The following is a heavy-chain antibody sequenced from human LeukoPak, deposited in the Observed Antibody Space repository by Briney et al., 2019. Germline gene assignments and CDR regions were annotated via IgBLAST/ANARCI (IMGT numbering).Heavy chain of an antibody. CDR3: ARVCLGYDFWSGYYSSHYYYMDV. J-gene: IGHJ6*03. D-gene: IGHD3-3*01. V-gene: IGHV4-39*07. CDR2: IYYSGST. CDR1: GGSISSSSYY. Sequence: SETLSLTCTVSGGSISSSSYYWGWIRQPPGKGLEWIGSIYYSGSTYYNPSLKSRVTISVDTSKNQFSLKLSSVTAADTAVYYCARVCLGYDFWSGYYSSHYYYMDVWGKGTTVTVSS.